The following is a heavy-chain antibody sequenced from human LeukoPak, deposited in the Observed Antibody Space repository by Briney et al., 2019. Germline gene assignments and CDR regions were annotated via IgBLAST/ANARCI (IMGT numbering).Heavy chain of an antibody. CDR3: ARARRPLEYSSGWYEDY. D-gene: IGHD6-19*01. V-gene: IGHV1-2*02. Sequence: ASVKVPCKASGYTFTGYYMHWVRQAPGQGLEYMGWINPNSGGTNYAQNFQGRVTMTRDTSISTAYMELSRLRSDDTAVYYCARARRPLEYSSGWYEDYWGQGTLVTVSS. CDR1: GYTFTGYY. CDR2: INPNSGGT. J-gene: IGHJ4*02.